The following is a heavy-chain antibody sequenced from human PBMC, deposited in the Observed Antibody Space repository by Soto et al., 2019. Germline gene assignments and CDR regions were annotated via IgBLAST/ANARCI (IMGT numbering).Heavy chain of an antibody. CDR3: ARTAGRVYEGAAMVGWFDP. V-gene: IGHV4-31*03. D-gene: IGHD2-2*01. Sequence: SETLSLTCTVSGGSISSGGYYWSWIRQHPGKGLEWIGYIYYSGSTYYNPSLKSRVTISVDTSKNQFSLKLSSVTAADTAVYYCARTAGRVYEGAAMVGWFDPWGQGTLVTVSS. CDR2: IYYSGST. CDR1: GGSISSGGYY. J-gene: IGHJ5*02.